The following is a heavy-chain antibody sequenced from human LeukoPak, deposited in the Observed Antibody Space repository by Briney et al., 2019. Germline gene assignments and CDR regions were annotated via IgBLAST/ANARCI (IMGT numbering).Heavy chain of an antibody. Sequence: SQTLSLTCAVSGGSISSGGYSWSWIRQPPGKGLEWIGYIYHSGSTYYNPSLKSRVTIPVDRSKNQFSLKLSSVTAADTAVYYCARVDCSGGSCYSDSYWYFDLWGRGTLVTVSS. D-gene: IGHD2-15*01. V-gene: IGHV4-30-2*01. CDR1: GGSISSGGYS. CDR2: IYHSGST. CDR3: ARVDCSGGSCYSDSYWYFDL. J-gene: IGHJ2*01.